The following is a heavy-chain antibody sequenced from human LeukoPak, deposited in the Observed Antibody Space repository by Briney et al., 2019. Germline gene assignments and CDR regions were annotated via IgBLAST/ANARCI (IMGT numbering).Heavy chain of an antibody. CDR3: ARVTNTYYYDSNGSANGFDP. CDR2: INPNSGGT. V-gene: IGHV1-2*02. Sequence: ASLKVSCKASGYTFTGYYMHWVRQAPGQGLEWMGWINPNSGGTNYAQKFQGRVTMTRDTSISTAYMELSRLRSDDTAVYYCARVTNTYYYDSNGSANGFDPWGQGTLVTVSS. D-gene: IGHD3-22*01. J-gene: IGHJ5*02. CDR1: GYTFTGYY.